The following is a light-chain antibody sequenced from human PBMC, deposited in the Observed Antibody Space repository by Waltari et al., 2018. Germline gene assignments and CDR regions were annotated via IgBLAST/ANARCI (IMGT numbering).Light chain of an antibody. J-gene: IGKJ4*01. Sequence: EIVLTQSPATLSLSPGERATLPCRASQSISTYLAWYQQKPGQAPRLLIYDASNRATDVPARFSGSGSGTDFTLTISRLEPEDFAVYYCQQRSNWPGGAFGGGTKIEIK. CDR2: DAS. V-gene: IGKV3-11*01. CDR3: QQRSNWPGGA. CDR1: QSISTY.